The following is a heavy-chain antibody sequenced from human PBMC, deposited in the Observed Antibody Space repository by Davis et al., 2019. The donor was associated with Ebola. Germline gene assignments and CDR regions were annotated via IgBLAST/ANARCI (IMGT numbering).Heavy chain of an antibody. D-gene: IGHD2-2*01. Sequence: MPSETLSLTCAVYTGSFSGFSWSWIRRPPGKGLEWIGDINHSGSTNYNPSLKSRLTISVDTSKNQFSLRLNSLTAADTAVYYCARGGCSSASCYQWAFDLWGRGTLVTVSP. CDR3: ARGGCSSASCYQWAFDL. V-gene: IGHV4-34*01. J-gene: IGHJ2*01. CDR2: INHSGST. CDR1: TGSFSGFS.